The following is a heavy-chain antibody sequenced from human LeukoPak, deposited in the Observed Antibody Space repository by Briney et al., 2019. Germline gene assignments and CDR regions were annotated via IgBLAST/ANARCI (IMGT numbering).Heavy chain of an antibody. D-gene: IGHD1-26*01. V-gene: IGHV3-23*01. CDR3: AKRDSGSHYVDY. CDR2: ISGSGGST. Sequence: PGGSLRLSCAASGFTFSSYAMSWVRQAPGKGLEWVSGISGSGGSTFYADSVKGRFTISRDNSKNTLYLQMNSLRAEDTAVYYCAKRDSGSHYVDYWGQGTLVTVSS. CDR1: GFTFSSYA. J-gene: IGHJ4*02.